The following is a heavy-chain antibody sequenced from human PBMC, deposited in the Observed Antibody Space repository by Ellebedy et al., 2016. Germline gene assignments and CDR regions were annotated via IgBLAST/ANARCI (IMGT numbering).Heavy chain of an antibody. D-gene: IGHD6-19*01. J-gene: IGHJ3*02. V-gene: IGHV4-31*03. Sequence: SETLSLTXSVSGGSISSGGYYWSWIRQHPGKGLEWIGYIYYSGSTDYNPSLKSRVTISVDTSKNQFSLKVTSLTAADTAVYYCMREYGGRGWSDAFDIWGQGTVVTVSS. CDR2: IYYSGST. CDR3: MREYGGRGWSDAFDI. CDR1: GGSISSGGYY.